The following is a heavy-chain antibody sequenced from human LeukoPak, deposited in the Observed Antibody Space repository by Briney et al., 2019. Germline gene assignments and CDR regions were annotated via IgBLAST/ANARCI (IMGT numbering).Heavy chain of an antibody. J-gene: IGHJ4*02. V-gene: IGHV3-7*01. D-gene: IGHD3-10*01. Sequence: PGGSLRLSCAASGFTFSRYWMSWVRQAPGKRLEWVANIKEDGSEKYYVDSVKGRFTISRDNAKNSLYLQMNSLTAEDTAVYYCARGTMASDFWGQGTLVTVSS. CDR2: IKEDGSEK. CDR1: GFTFSRYW. CDR3: ARGTMASDF.